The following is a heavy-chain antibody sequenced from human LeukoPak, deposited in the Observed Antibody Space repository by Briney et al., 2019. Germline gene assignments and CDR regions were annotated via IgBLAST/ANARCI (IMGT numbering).Heavy chain of an antibody. D-gene: IGHD6-13*01. CDR3: AHYIAAAGDNWFDP. CDR2: IYWDDDK. J-gene: IGHJ5*02. Sequence: SGPTLVKPTQTLTLTCTFSGFSLSTTGVGVGWFRQPPGKALEWLALIYWDDDKRYSPSLKSRLTITKDTSKNQVVLTMTNMDPVDTATYYCAHYIAAAGDNWFDPWGQGTLVTVSS. CDR1: GFSLSTTGVG. V-gene: IGHV2-5*02.